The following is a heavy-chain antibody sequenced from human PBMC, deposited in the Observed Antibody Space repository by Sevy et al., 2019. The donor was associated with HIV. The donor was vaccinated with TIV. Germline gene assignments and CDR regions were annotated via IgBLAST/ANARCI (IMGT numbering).Heavy chain of an antibody. J-gene: IGHJ4*02. CDR2: IKQDGSEK. CDR3: ASDLRGFWSGYFAGY. D-gene: IGHD3-3*01. Sequence: GGSLRLSCAASGFTFSSYWMSWVRQAPGKGLEWEANIKQDGSEKYYVDSVKSRFTISRDNAKNSLYLQMNSLRAEDTAVYYCASDLRGFWSGYFAGYWGQGTLVTVSS. CDR1: GFTFSSYW. V-gene: IGHV3-7*03.